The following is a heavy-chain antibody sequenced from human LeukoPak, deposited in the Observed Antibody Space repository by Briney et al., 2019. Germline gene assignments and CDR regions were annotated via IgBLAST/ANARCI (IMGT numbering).Heavy chain of an antibody. CDR3: ARDRSTVTTWVDY. D-gene: IGHD4-17*01. Sequence: PGGSLRLSCAAPGFTFSSYEMNWVRQAPGKGLEWVSYISGSGTTIYYADSVKGRFTISRDNAKNSLFLQMNSLRAEDTAVYYCARDRSTVTTWVDYWGQGTLVTVSS. CDR1: GFTFSSYE. J-gene: IGHJ4*02. V-gene: IGHV3-48*03. CDR2: ISGSGTTI.